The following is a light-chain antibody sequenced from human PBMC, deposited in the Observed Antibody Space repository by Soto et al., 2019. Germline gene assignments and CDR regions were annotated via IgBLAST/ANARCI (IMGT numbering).Light chain of an antibody. Sequence: EIVMTQSPATLSVSPGERATLSCRASQSVNNDLAWYQQKPGQAPRLLIYGASSRATGIPARFSGSGTGTEFTLTISSLQSEDFAVYYCQQYNNWSITFGGGTKVDIK. J-gene: IGKJ4*01. CDR2: GAS. CDR3: QQYNNWSIT. CDR1: QSVNND. V-gene: IGKV3-15*01.